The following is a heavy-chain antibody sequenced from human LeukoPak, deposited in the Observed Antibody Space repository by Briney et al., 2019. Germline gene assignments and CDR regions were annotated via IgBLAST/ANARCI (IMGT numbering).Heavy chain of an antibody. Sequence: GGSLRLSCAASGFIFSSYAMHWVRQAPGKGLEWVAVISYDASNKYYADSVKGRFTISRDNSKDTLYLQMNSLRAEDTAVCYCARGGGYNYASYFYGMDVWAKGPRSPSP. CDR1: GFIFSSYA. CDR3: ARGGGYNYASYFYGMDV. J-gene: IGHJ6*02. D-gene: IGHD5-24*01. CDR2: ISYDASNK. V-gene: IGHV3-30-3*01.